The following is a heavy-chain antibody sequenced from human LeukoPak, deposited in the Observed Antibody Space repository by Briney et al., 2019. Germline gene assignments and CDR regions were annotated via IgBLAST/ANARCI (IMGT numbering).Heavy chain of an antibody. CDR2: ISGSGGST. D-gene: IGHD3-10*01. Sequence: GGSLRLSCAASGFTFSSYAMTWVRQPPGKGLEWVSAISGSGGSTYYADSVKGRFTISRDNSKNTLYLRMNSLRAEDTAVYYCASYDSGSYYKGFDYWGQGTLVTVSS. CDR3: ASYDSGSYYKGFDY. CDR1: GFTFSSYA. J-gene: IGHJ4*02. V-gene: IGHV3-23*01.